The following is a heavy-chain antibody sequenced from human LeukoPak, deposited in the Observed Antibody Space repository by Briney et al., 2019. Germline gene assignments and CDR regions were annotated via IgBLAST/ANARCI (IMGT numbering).Heavy chain of an antibody. J-gene: IGHJ5*02. Sequence: PSETLSLTCTVSGGSISSGSYYWSWIRQPAGKGLEWIGRIYTSGSTYYNPSLKSRVTISVDTSKNQFSLKLSSVTAADTAVYYCARQHTTYYYGSGSHHIPSWGQGTLVTVSS. CDR2: IYTSGST. V-gene: IGHV4-61*02. D-gene: IGHD3-10*01. CDR1: GGSISSGSYY. CDR3: ARQHTTYYYGSGSHHIPS.